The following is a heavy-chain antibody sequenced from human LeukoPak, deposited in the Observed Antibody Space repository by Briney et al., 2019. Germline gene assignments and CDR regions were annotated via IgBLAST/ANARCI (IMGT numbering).Heavy chain of an antibody. D-gene: IGHD3-22*01. CDR3: ARAFSNYDSSGYYIRDDAFDI. Sequence: SVKVSCKASGGTFSSYAISWVRQAPGQGLEWMGGIIPIFGTANYAQKFQGRVTITADESTSTAYMELSSLRSEDTAVYYCARAFSNYDSSGYYIRDDAFDIWGQGTMVTVSS. CDR1: GGTFSSYA. V-gene: IGHV1-69*13. CDR2: IIPIFGTA. J-gene: IGHJ3*02.